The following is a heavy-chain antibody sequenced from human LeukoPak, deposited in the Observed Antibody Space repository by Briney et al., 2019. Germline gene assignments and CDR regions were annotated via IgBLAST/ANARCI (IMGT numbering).Heavy chain of an antibody. CDR3: ARDGGYSYFDY. CDR2: ITNSGAGS. D-gene: IGHD5-18*01. Sequence: GGSLRLSCAASGFTFSNYAMSWVRQAPGKGLEWVSAITNSGAGSYYADSVKGRFTVSRDNSKNTLYLQMNSLRAEDTAVYYCARDGGYSYFDYWGQGTLVTVSS. J-gene: IGHJ4*02. CDR1: GFTFSNYA. V-gene: IGHV3-23*01.